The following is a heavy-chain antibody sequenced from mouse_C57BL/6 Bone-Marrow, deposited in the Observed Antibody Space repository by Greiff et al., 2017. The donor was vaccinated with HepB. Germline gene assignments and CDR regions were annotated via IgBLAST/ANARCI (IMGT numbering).Heavy chain of an antibody. CDR1: GYTFTSYW. CDR2: IDPSDSYT. Sequence: QVQLQQPGAELVRPGTSVKLSCKASGYTFTSYWMHWVKQRPGQGLEWIGVIDPSDSYTNYNQKFKGKATLTVDTSSSTAYMQLSSLTSEDSAVYYCARDITTGEDYWGQGTTLTVSS. J-gene: IGHJ2*01. V-gene: IGHV1-59*01. D-gene: IGHD1-2*01. CDR3: ARDITTGEDY.